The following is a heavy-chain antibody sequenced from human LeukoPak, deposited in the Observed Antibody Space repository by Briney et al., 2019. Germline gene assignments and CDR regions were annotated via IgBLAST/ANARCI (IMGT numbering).Heavy chain of an antibody. CDR3: AKSRPFVGAYYYYYGMDV. CDR2: IRYDGSNK. Sequence: GGSLRLSCAASGFTFSSYGMHWVRQAPGKGLEWVAFIRYDGSNKYYADSVKGRFTISRDNSKNTLYLQMNSLRAEDTAVYYCAKSRPFVGAYYYYYGMDVWGQGTTVTVSS. CDR1: GFTFSSYG. D-gene: IGHD2-21*01. J-gene: IGHJ6*02. V-gene: IGHV3-30*02.